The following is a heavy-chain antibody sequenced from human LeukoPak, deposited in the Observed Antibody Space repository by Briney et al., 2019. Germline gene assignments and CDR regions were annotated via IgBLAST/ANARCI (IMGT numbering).Heavy chain of an antibody. D-gene: IGHD1-26*01. CDR1: GSTFSGCT. J-gene: IGHJ4*02. CDR3: ARGYSGSYPHFDY. Sequence: GGSLRLSCAASGSTFSGCTMNWVRQAPGKGLEWVSSISSSSTYIYYADSVKGRFTISRDNAKNSLHLQMNSLRVEDTAVYYCARGYSGSYPHFDYWGQGTLVTVSS. V-gene: IGHV3-21*01. CDR2: ISSSSTYI.